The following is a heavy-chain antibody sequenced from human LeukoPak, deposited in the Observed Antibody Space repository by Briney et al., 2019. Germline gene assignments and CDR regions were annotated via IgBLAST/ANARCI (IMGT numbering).Heavy chain of an antibody. V-gene: IGHV3-23*01. CDR2: ISPSGGIT. CDR3: AKGPYGSGSYSYYFDY. J-gene: IGHJ4*02. D-gene: IGHD3-10*01. Sequence: PGGSLRLSCAASGFTFSSHGMNWVRQAPGKGLEWVSGISPSGGITYYTDSVKGRFTISRDNSKNTQSLQMNSLRAEDTAVYYCAKGPYGSGSYSYYFDYWGQGTLVTVSS. CDR1: GFTFSSHG.